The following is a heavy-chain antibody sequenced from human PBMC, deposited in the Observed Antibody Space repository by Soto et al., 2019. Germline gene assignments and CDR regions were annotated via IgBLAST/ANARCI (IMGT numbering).Heavy chain of an antibody. V-gene: IGHV3-74*03. CDR2: VNNDGTDT. Sequence: EVQLVESGGGLVQPGGSLRLSCAASGFTFSNYWLYGVRQAPGKGLVWVSRVNNDGTDTTHADSVQGRFTISRDNDENTLDLHMNSLRAADTALYYCARGGLQHALDVWGQGSTVTVSS. J-gene: IGHJ6*02. CDR1: GFTFSNYW. D-gene: IGHD6-13*01. CDR3: ARGGLQHALDV.